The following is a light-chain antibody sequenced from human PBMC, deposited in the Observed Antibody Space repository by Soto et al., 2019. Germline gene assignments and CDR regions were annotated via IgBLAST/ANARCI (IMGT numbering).Light chain of an antibody. J-gene: IGKJ3*01. Sequence: DIQLTQSPSFLSASVGDRVTITCRASQGISNYLAWYQQKPGKAPKLLIYAASTLESGVPSRFSGSGSGTEFTLSVSSLQHEDFATYFCQQLNSYPPTFGPGTKVDIK. CDR1: QGISNY. CDR3: QQLNSYPPT. CDR2: AAS. V-gene: IGKV1-9*01.